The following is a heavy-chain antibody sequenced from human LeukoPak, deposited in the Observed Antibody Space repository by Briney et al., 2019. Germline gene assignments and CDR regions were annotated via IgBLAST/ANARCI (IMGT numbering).Heavy chain of an antibody. D-gene: IGHD1-14*01. CDR1: GFTFINAW. CDR3: TTDPPDHPRPYHFDY. V-gene: IGHV3-15*01. J-gene: IGHJ4*02. Sequence: PGGSLRLSCAASGFTFINAWMSWVRQAPGKGLEWVGRIKSKTDGGTTDYVALVKGRFTISRDDSKNTLYLQMNRLKIEDTAVYYCTTDPPDHPRPYHFDYWGQGTLVTVSS. CDR2: IKSKTDGGTT.